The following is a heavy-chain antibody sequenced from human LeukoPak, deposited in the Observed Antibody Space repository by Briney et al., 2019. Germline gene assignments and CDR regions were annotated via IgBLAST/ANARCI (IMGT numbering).Heavy chain of an antibody. CDR1: GFSLTTSGVG. J-gene: IGHJ4*02. CDR3: AHKIISLVRGVAGGHFDY. Sequence: SGPTVVKPTQTLTLTCTFSGFSLTTSGVGVGWIRQPPGKALEWLAVIYWDDDERYSPSLRSRLTITKDTSKNQVVLTMTNMDPVDTATYYCAHKIISLVRGVAGGHFDYWGQGTLVTVSS. V-gene: IGHV2-5*02. CDR2: IYWDDDE. D-gene: IGHD3-10*01.